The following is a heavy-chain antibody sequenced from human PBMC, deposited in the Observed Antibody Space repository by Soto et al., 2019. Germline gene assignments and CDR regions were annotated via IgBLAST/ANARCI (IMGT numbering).Heavy chain of an antibody. CDR1: GYTFTNYG. CDR3: ARVVGARGHGFDP. D-gene: IGHD1-26*01. J-gene: IGHJ5*02. CDR2: ISAYNGNT. Sequence: QVQLVQSGAEVKKPGASVKVSCKASGYTFTNYGISWVRQAPGHGLEWMGRISAYNGNTNYAQKLQGRVTMTTDTSKSTAYMELRSRISDDTAVYYCARVVGARGHGFDPWGQGTLVTVSS. V-gene: IGHV1-18*01.